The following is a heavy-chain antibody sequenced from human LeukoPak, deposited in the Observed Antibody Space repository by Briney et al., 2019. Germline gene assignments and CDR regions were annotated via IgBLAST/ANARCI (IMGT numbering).Heavy chain of an antibody. Sequence: ASVKVSCKASGYSFTDYAIHWLRQAPGQRLEWMGWIDAGHSNTKYSEKFQDRVTITRDTSASTVYMELSSLTSEDTAVYFCARDRGARFGSGWYAVLYFDSWGQGTLVTVSS. V-gene: IGHV1-3*01. D-gene: IGHD6-19*01. CDR2: IDAGHSNT. CDR1: GYSFTDYA. J-gene: IGHJ4*02. CDR3: ARDRGARFGSGWYAVLYFDS.